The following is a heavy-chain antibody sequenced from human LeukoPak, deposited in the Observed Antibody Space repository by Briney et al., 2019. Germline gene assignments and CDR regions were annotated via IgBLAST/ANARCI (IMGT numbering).Heavy chain of an antibody. CDR1: GGSFSGYY. CDR2: INHSGST. V-gene: IGHV4-34*01. Sequence: SETLSLTCAVYGGSFSGYYWSWIRQPPGKGLEWIGEINHSGSTNYNPSLKSRVTISVDTSKSQFSLKLSSVTAADTAVFYCAAYPFRGDTHYFDYWGQGILVTVSS. J-gene: IGHJ4*02. CDR3: AAYPFRGDTHYFDY. D-gene: IGHD3-10*01.